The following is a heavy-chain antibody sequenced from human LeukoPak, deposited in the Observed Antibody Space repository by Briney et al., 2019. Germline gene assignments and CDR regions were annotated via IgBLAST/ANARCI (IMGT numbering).Heavy chain of an antibody. Sequence: GGSLRLSCVASGITFSNYAVSWVRQAPEKGLDWVSVISGSAHKIRYADSVKGRFTISRDNSENIVYLQMNNLRAEDTAVYYCARDIRGAGTLAFDYWGQGTLVTVSS. CDR1: GITFSNYA. CDR2: ISGSAHKI. D-gene: IGHD6-13*01. J-gene: IGHJ4*02. V-gene: IGHV3-23*01. CDR3: ARDIRGAGTLAFDY.